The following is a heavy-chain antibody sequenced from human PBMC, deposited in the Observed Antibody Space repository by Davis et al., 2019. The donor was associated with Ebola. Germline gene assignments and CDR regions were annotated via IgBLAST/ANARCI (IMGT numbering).Heavy chain of an antibody. J-gene: IGHJ4*02. CDR2: ISSRATTI. CDR3: AKDRGPSSSFDY. D-gene: IGHD3-10*01. V-gene: IGHV3-23*01. CDR1: GLSFNNYA. Sequence: GRSLSPSCAASGLSFNNYAMSWVRQAPGKGLEWVSVISSRATTIYYADSVWGRFTISRDNSKNTLYLQMNSLRAEDTAVYYCAKDRGPSSSFDYWGQGTLVTVSS.